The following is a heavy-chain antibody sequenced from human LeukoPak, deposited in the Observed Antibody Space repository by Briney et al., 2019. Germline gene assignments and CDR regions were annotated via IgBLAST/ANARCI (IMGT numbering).Heavy chain of an antibody. J-gene: IGHJ3*01. CDR1: GFTFSTNR. CDR3: ARPAYTAAYDL. D-gene: IGHD3-16*01. Sequence: GGSLRLSCAASGFTFSTNRMTWVRQAPGKGLEWVANMKGDGSEIHYVDSVKGRFTISRDNAKNSLYLQMNSLRAEDTAVYYCARPAYTAAYDLWGQGTMVTVSS. CDR2: MKGDGSEI. V-gene: IGHV3-7*01.